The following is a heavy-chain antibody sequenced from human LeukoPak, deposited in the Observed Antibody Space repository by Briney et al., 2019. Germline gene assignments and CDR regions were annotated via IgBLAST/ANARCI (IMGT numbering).Heavy chain of an antibody. CDR2: ISGSGGST. J-gene: IGHJ4*02. CDR3: AKDLYYDSSGYLDY. CDR1: GFTFSSYA. Sequence: GGSLRLSCAASGFTFSSYAMSWVRQAPGKGLEWVSAISGSGGSTYYADSVKGRFTISRDNSKNTLYLQMNSLRAEDTAVYHCAKDLYYDSSGYLDYWGQGTLVTVSS. V-gene: IGHV3-23*01. D-gene: IGHD3-22*01.